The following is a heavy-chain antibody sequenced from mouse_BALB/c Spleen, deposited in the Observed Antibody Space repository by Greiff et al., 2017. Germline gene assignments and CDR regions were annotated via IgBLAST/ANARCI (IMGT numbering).Heavy chain of an antibody. Sequence: EVQLQQTGPELVKPGASVKISCKASGYSFTDYIMLWVKQSHGKSLEWIGNINPYYGSTSYNLKFKGKATLTVDKSSSTAYMQLNSLTSEDSAVYYCATIYYYGSSYSFDYWGPGTTLTVSS. CDR1: GYSFTDYI. D-gene: IGHD1-1*01. V-gene: IGHV1-39*01. CDR2: INPYYGST. CDR3: ATIYYYGSSYSFDY. J-gene: IGHJ2*01.